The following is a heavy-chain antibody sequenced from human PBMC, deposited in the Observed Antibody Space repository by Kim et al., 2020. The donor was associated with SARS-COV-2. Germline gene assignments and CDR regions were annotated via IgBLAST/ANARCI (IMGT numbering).Heavy chain of an antibody. Sequence: GGSLRLSCAASGFTFTNYAMSWVRQAPGKGLEWVSGISGSGGTTYYADSVKGRFTVSRDNSKNTLYLQMNSLRAEDTAIYFCAKDRDERVVPSGFDYWGQGTLVTVSS. J-gene: IGHJ4*02. CDR2: ISGSGGTT. CDR1: GFTFTNYA. CDR3: AKDRDERVVPSGFDY. D-gene: IGHD2-15*01. V-gene: IGHV3-23*01.